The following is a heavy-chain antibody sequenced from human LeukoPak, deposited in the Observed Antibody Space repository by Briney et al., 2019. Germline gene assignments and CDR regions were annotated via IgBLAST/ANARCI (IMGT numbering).Heavy chain of an antibody. CDR3: ARHLGTSCFDY. V-gene: IGHV4-59*08. J-gene: IGHJ4*02. Sequence: SETLSLTCTLSGGSISSYYWSWIRRPAGKGLEWIGYIYYSGSTNYNPSLKSRVTISVGTSKNQFSLKLSSVTAADTAVYYCARHLGTSCFDYWGQGTLVTVSS. CDR2: IYYSGST. CDR1: GGSISSYY. D-gene: IGHD2-2*01.